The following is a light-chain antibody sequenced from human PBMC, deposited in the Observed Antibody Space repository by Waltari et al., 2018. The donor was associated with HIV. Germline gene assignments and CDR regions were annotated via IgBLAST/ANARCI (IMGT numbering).Light chain of an antibody. CDR3: ASWDDRLNGWV. CDR1: HSNIGNNA. J-gene: IGLJ3*02. Sequence: QSVLTQPPSLSEAPRQRVTISCSGSHSNIGNNAVNWYQQLPGKAPKLLIYYNDLLPSGVSDRFSGSCSGTSASLAISGLQSEDEAHYYCASWDDRLNGWVFGGGTQLTVL. CDR2: YND. V-gene: IGLV1-36*01.